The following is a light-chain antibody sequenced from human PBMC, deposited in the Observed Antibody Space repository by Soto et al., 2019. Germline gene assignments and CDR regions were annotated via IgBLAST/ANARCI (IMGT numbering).Light chain of an antibody. CDR3: CSYAGSSIFVV. V-gene: IGLV2-23*01. Sequence: QSALTQPASVSGSPGQSITISCTGTSSNVGSYNLVSWYQHHPGNAPKLIIYEATKRPSGISDRFSGSKSGNTASLTISGLQAEDEADYYCCSYAGSSIFVVLGGGTKLTVL. CDR1: SSNVGSYNL. J-gene: IGLJ2*01. CDR2: EAT.